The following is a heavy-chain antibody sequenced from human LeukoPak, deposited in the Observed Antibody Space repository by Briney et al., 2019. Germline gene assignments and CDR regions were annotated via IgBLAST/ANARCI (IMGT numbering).Heavy chain of an antibody. CDR1: GFTVTTNY. CDR3: TTHRGEWVLDS. J-gene: IGHJ4*02. V-gene: IGHV3-66*01. Sequence: GGSLRLSCAASGFTVTTNYLSWVRQAPGKGLEWVSVIYSGGTTYYADSVKGRFTISRDDSKNTVYLQMNSLKTEDTAVYYCTTHRGEWVLDSWGQGTLVTVSS. D-gene: IGHD3-16*01. CDR2: IYSGGTT.